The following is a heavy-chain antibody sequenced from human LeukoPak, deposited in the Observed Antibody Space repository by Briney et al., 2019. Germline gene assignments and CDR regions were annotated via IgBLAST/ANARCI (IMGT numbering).Heavy chain of an antibody. V-gene: IGHV2-5*02. Sequence: SSPTLVNPTQTLTLTCTFSGFSLSTGGVGVGWIRQPPGKALEWLALIYWDDDKRYSPSLRSRLTITKDTSKNQVVLTMTNMDPVDTATYYCARRLGYTYGRGYWYFDLWGRGTLVSVSS. D-gene: IGHD5-18*01. CDR1: GFSLSTGGVG. J-gene: IGHJ2*01. CDR3: ARRLGYTYGRGYWYFDL. CDR2: IYWDDDK.